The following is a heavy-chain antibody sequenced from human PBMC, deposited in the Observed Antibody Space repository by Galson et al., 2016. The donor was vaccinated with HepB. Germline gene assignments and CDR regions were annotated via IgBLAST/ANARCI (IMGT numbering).Heavy chain of an antibody. CDR1: GYTFITFG. CDR3: ARDEAHSSWNVDNYHYGMDV. CDR2: ISPYNGNT. J-gene: IGHJ6*02. V-gene: IGHV1-18*01. D-gene: IGHD6-13*01. Sequence: SVKVSCKASGYTFITFGLSWVRQAPGQGLEWMGWISPYNGNTNYAQNVQGRVTMTTDTSTSTAYMELRSLRYGDTAVYYCARDEAHSSWNVDNYHYGMDVWGQGTTVTVSS.